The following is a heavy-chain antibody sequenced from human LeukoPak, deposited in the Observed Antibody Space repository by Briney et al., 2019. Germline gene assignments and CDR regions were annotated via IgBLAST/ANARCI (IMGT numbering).Heavy chain of an antibody. Sequence: SETLSLTCAVYGGSFSGYYWSWIRQPPGKGLEWIGEINHSGTTNYNPSLRSRVTISVDTSKNQFSLKLNSVTAADTAVYYCARGWPGGYFDYGGQGTLVTVSS. CDR3: ARGWPGGYFDY. V-gene: IGHV4-34*01. J-gene: IGHJ4*02. CDR2: INHSGTT. D-gene: IGHD2-15*01. CDR1: GGSFSGYY.